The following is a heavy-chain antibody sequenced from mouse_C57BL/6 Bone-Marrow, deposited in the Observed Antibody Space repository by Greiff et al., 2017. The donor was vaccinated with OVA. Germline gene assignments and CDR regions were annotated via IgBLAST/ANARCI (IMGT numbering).Heavy chain of an antibody. V-gene: IGHV1-59*01. J-gene: IGHJ2*01. CDR2: IDPSDSYT. D-gene: IGHD2-1*01. Sequence: VQLQQPGAELVRPGTSVKLSCKASGYTFTSYWMHWVKQRPGQGLEWIGVIDPSDSYTNYNQKFKGKATLTVDTSSSTAYMQLSSLTSEDSAVYYCARRDYGNYEGFDYWGQGTTLTVSS. CDR3: ARRDYGNYEGFDY. CDR1: GYTFTSYW.